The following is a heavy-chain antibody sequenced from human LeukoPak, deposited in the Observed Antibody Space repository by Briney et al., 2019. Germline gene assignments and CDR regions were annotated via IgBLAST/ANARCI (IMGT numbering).Heavy chain of an antibody. D-gene: IGHD2-2*01. Sequence: GSLSLSCAASGLPFSSYWMSWVRQAPGKGLEWVANIKQDGREKNYVDSVKGRFTIFRDNTKNSLYLQMNSLRAEDTAVYYCVRDRYCSGTSCYYLDYWGQGTLVAVSS. J-gene: IGHJ4*02. V-gene: IGHV3-7*01. CDR2: IKQDGREK. CDR3: VRDRYCSGTSCYYLDY. CDR1: GLPFSSYW.